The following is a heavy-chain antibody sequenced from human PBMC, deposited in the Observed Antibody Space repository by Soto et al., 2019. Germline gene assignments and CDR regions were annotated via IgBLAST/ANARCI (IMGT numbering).Heavy chain of an antibody. V-gene: IGHV4-30-4*01. CDR3: ARRVPEGYYYYGMDV. Sequence: SGTLSLTCTVSGGSISSGDYYWSWIRQPPGKGLEWIGYIYYSGSTYYNPSLKSRVTISVDTSKNQFSLKLSSVTAADTAVYYCARRVPEGYYYYGMDVWGQGTTVTVSS. J-gene: IGHJ6*02. CDR1: GGSISSGDYY. CDR2: IYYSGST.